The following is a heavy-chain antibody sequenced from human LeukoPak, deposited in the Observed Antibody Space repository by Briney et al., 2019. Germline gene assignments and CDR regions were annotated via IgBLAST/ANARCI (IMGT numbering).Heavy chain of an antibody. CDR1: GGSISSGSYY. V-gene: IGHV4-61*02. J-gene: IGHJ4*02. D-gene: IGHD1-1*01. CDR3: ARGQGPRSGGIVQYYFDY. Sequence: SETLSLTCTVSGGSISSGSYYWSWIRQPAGKGLEWIGRIYTSGSTNYNPSLKSRVTISVDTSKNQFSLKLSSVTAADTAVYYCARGQGPRSGGIVQYYFDYWGQGTLVTVSS. CDR2: IYTSGST.